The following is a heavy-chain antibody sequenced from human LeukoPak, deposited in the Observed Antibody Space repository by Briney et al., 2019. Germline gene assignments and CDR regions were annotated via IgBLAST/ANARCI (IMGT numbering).Heavy chain of an antibody. J-gene: IGHJ4*02. V-gene: IGHV4-4*02. CDR1: GGSITSTNW. D-gene: IGHD3-16*01. CDR2: ISHTGSA. CDR3: ARVKSRIGAAITLGGGSRYYIDY. Sequence: PSGTLSLTCAVSGGSITSTNWWTWVRQPPGKGLEWIGEISHTGSAIYSPSLQGRVTISVDKLRDNFSLKLSSVTAADTARYYCARVKSRIGAAITLGGGSRYYIDYWGQGTRVTVSS.